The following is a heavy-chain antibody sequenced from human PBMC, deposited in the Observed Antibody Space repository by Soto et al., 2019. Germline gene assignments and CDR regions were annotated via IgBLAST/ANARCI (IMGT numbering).Heavy chain of an antibody. Sequence: WESLKISCKGSGYSFTSYWIGWVRQMPGKGLEWMGIIYPGDSDTRYSPSFQGQVTISADKSISTAYLQWSSLKASDTAMYYCARQGYTGSYYYDFGIWVQGTMVTVS. CDR3: ARQGYTGSYYYDFGI. J-gene: IGHJ3*02. V-gene: IGHV5-51*01. CDR1: GYSFTSYW. D-gene: IGHD1-26*01. CDR2: IYPGDSDT.